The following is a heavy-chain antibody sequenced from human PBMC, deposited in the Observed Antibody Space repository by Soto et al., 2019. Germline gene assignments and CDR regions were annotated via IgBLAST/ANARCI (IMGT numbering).Heavy chain of an antibody. Sequence: PGGSLRLSCAASGFTFSAYSMNWVRQAPGKGLEWVSSISSSSYYIYYADSVKDRFTISRDNAKNSLYLQMNSLRAEDTAVYYCARDHIPSSGSTTYPWFDPWGQGTLVTAPQ. D-gene: IGHD3-10*01. J-gene: IGHJ5*02. CDR1: GFTFSAYS. CDR2: ISSSSYYI. V-gene: IGHV3-21*01. CDR3: ARDHIPSSGSTTYPWFDP.